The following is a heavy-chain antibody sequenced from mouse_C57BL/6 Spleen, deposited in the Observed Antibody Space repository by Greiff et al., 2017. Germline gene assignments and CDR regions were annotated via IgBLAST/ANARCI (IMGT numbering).Heavy chain of an antibody. CDR3: ARGRTAQATWFAY. V-gene: IGHV1-53*01. J-gene: IGHJ3*01. CDR1: GYTFTSYW. Sequence: QVQLKQPGTELVKPGASVKLSCKASGYTFTSYWMHWVKQRPGQGLEWIGNINPSNGGTNYNEKFKSKATLTVDKSSSTAYMQLSSLTSEDSAVYYCARGRTAQATWFAYWGQGTLVTVSA. CDR2: INPSNGGT. D-gene: IGHD3-2*02.